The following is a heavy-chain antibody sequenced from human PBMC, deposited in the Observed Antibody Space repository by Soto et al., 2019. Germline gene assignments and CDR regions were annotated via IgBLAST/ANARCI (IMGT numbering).Heavy chain of an antibody. CDR1: RFAVSSYS. CDR2: INSVASYV. V-gene: IGHV3-21*01. Sequence: QLAESGGGLVKPGGSLRVSCAASRFAVSSYSMHWVRQAPMKGLEWVASINSVASYVYYADSVEGRFTISRDNAKNSVYLQMNSLRAEDTAVYYCTRDSSSFMRGRIRGPYGGLDVWGQGTTVLVS. D-gene: IGHD3-10*01. J-gene: IGHJ6*02. CDR3: TRDSSSFMRGRIRGPYGGLDV.